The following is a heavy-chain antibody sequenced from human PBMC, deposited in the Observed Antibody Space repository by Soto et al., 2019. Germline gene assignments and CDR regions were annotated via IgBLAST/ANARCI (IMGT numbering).Heavy chain of an antibody. CDR3: AKDSRYSSGPPY. CDR1: GFTFSSYA. D-gene: IGHD5-18*01. V-gene: IGHV3-23*01. Sequence: PGGSLRLSCAASGFTFSSYAMSWVRQAPGKGLEWVSGISGSGGTTDLADAVKGRFTISRDNSKNTLYLQMNSLRVEDTAVYYCAKDSRYSSGPPYWGQGTRVTVSS. J-gene: IGHJ4*02. CDR2: ISGSGGTT.